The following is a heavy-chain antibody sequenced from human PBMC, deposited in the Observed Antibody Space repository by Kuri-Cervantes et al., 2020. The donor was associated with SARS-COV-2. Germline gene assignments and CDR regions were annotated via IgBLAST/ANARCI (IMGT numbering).Heavy chain of an antibody. Sequence: GGSLRLSCAASGFTFDDYAMHWVRQAPGKGLEWVSGISWNSGSIGYADSVKGRFTISRDNAKNSLYPQMNSLRAEDTAVYYCANRGDYYDSSGSDYWGQGTLVTVSS. V-gene: IGHV3-9*01. CDR2: ISWNSGSI. CDR3: ANRGDYYDSSGSDY. J-gene: IGHJ4*02. D-gene: IGHD3-22*01. CDR1: GFTFDDYA.